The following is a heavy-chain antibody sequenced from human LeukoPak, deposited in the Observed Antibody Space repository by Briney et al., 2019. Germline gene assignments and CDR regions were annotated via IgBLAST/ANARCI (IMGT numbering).Heavy chain of an antibody. Sequence: GGSLRLSCAASGFTFSSYWMSWVRQAPGKGLEWVANIKQDGSEKYYVDSVKGRFTISRDNAKNSLYLQMNSLRAEDTAVYYCARDRGIVVVVAAIDYWGQGTLVTVSS. CDR2: IKQDGSEK. J-gene: IGHJ4*02. D-gene: IGHD2-15*01. CDR3: ARDRGIVVVVAAIDY. CDR1: GFTFSSYW. V-gene: IGHV3-7*01.